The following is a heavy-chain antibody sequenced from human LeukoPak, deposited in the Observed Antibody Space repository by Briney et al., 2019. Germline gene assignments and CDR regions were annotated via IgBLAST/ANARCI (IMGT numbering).Heavy chain of an antibody. CDR1: GGSISGHH. V-gene: IGHV4-59*08. D-gene: IGHD6-13*01. CDR3: ARHARNSWHSDY. J-gene: IGHJ4*02. Sequence: SETLSLTCTVSGGSISGHHWSWMRQPPGKAPEWIGYVSYSGSSSYNPSLKGRVTISVDTSMNQFSLKLFSVTAADTAVYYCARHARNSWHSDYWGQGAVVTVSS. CDR2: VSYSGSS.